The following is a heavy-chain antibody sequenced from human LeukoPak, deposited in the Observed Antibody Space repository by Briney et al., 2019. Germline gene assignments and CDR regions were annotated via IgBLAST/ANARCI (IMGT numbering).Heavy chain of an antibody. CDR1: GGSISSYY. V-gene: IGHV4-59*01. CDR3: ARDRKDYYMDV. J-gene: IGHJ6*03. CDR2: IYYSGST. Sequence: PSETLSLTCTVSGGSISSYYWSWIRQPPGKGLEWIGYIYYSGSTNYNPSLKSRVTISVDTSKNQFSPKLSSVTAADTAVYYCARDRKDYYMDVWGKGTTVTVSS.